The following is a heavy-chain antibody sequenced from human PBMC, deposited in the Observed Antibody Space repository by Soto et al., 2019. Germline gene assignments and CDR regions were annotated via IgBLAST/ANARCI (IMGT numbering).Heavy chain of an antibody. J-gene: IGHJ4*02. CDR1: GYTFTSYG. V-gene: IGHV1-18*01. CDR3: ARGEVVVVPAAMPAYDY. Sequence: ASVKVSCKASGYTFTSYGISWVRQAPGQGLEWMGWISAYNGNTNYAQKLQGRVTMTTDTSTSTAYMELRSLRSDDTAVYYCARGEVVVVPAAMPAYDYWGQGTLVTVSS. CDR2: ISAYNGNT. D-gene: IGHD2-2*01.